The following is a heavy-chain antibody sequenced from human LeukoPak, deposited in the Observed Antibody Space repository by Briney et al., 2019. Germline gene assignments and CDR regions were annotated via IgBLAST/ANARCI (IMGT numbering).Heavy chain of an antibody. CDR2: ISGGGDAT. D-gene: IGHD3-10*01. J-gene: IGHJ4*02. CDR1: DFSCITYA. Sequence: GSLRLSCAASDFSCITYAMSWVRQAPGKGLEWVSTISGGGDATYYADSVKGRFTISRDNSKNTLYLQMNSLRVEDTAVYYCARDSSMLRGPLVIYYFDFWGQGTLVTVSS. CDR3: ARDSSMLRGPLVIYYFDF. V-gene: IGHV3-23*01.